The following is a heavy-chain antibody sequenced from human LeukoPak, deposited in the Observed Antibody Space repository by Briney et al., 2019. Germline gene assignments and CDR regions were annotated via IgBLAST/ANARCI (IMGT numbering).Heavy chain of an antibody. CDR1: GFSFSMYG. CDR2: IWYDGTNE. D-gene: IGHD3-3*01. J-gene: IGHJ4*02. CDR3: AKEIRFWSGIWNFDY. V-gene: IGHV3-33*03. Sequence: GGSLRLSCVASGFSFSMYGMHWVRQAPGKGLDWVAVIWYDGTNENYADFVKGRFTISRDNSKNMLYLQMNSLSAEDTAVYYCAKEIRFWSGIWNFDYWGQGTLVTVSS.